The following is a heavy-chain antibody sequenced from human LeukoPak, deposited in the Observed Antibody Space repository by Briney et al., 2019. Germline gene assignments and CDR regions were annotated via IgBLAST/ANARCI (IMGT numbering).Heavy chain of an antibody. CDR1: GGSISSSSYY. J-gene: IGHJ5*02. D-gene: IGHD6-19*01. Sequence: PSETLSLTCTVSGGSISSSSYYWGWIRQPPGKGLEWIGSIYYSGSTYYNPSLKSRVTISVDTSKNQFSLKLSSVTAADTAVYYCARDRIAVAGPRSSILWFSAAWGQGTLVTVSS. CDR2: IYYSGST. CDR3: ARDRIAVAGPRSSILWFSAA. V-gene: IGHV4-39*07.